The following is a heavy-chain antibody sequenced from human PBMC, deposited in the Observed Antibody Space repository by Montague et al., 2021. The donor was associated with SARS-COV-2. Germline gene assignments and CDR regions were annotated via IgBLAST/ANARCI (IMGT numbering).Heavy chain of an antibody. V-gene: IGHV6-1*01. CDR2: TYYRSWWRS. Sequence: CAISGDSVSSTSASWNWIRQSPSRGPEWLGRTYYRSWWRSQYPGSLESRITISGDTSKNQFSLQLNSVTPEDTAVYYCASAFYGDHWAFDVWGQGTVVTVSS. J-gene: IGHJ3*01. D-gene: IGHD3-3*02. CDR3: ASAFYGDHWAFDV. CDR1: GDSVSSTSAS.